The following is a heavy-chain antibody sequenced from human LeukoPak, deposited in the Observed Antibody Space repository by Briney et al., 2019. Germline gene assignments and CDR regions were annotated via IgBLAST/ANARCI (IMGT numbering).Heavy chain of an antibody. D-gene: IGHD3-16*02. CDR2: INHSGST. CDR3: ARGRASDYVWGSYRFVWFDP. V-gene: IGHV4-34*01. CDR1: GGSFSGYY. J-gene: IGHJ5*02. Sequence: SETLSLTCAVYGGSFSGYYWSWIRQPPGKGLEWIGEINHSGSTNYNPSLKSRVTISVDTSKNQFSLKLSSVTAADTAVHYCARGRASDYVWGSYRFVWFDPWGQGTLVTVSS.